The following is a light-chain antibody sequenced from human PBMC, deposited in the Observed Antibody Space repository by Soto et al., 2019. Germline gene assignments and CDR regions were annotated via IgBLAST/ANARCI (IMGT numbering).Light chain of an antibody. V-gene: IGKV3-15*01. CDR1: QSVSSS. CDR3: QQYNKWPSIT. J-gene: IGKJ5*01. Sequence: EIVMTQSPATLPVSPGERATLSCRARQSVSSSLAWYQQKPGQAPRLLIYGASTRATGIPARFSGSGSGTEFTLTISSLQPEDFAVYYCQQYNKWPSITFGQGTRLEIK. CDR2: GAS.